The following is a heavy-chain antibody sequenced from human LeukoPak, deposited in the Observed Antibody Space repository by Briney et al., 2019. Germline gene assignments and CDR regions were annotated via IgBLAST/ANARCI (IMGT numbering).Heavy chain of an antibody. CDR1: GFTFRSYS. CDR3: VRDGGVSGYDLLDY. J-gene: IGHJ4*02. Sequence: GGSLRLSCAASGFTFRSYSMNWVRQAPGKGLEWVSSISSSSSYIYYADSVKGRFTISRDNAKNSLSLQMNSLRAEDTAVYYCVRDGGVSGYDLLDYWGQGTLVTVSS. V-gene: IGHV3-21*01. CDR2: ISSSSSYI. D-gene: IGHD5-12*01.